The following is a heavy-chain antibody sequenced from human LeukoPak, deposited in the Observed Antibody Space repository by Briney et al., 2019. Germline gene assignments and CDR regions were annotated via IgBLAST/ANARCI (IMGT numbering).Heavy chain of an antibody. CDR1: GFSISNYW. V-gene: IGHV3-69-1*01. Sequence: GGSLRLSCAASGFSISNYWMNWVRQAPGKGLEWISHIRDSGTTDYADSVKGRFTISRDNAKNSLYLQLSSLRAEDTAVYYCARDHDFAFDNWGQGTLVTVSS. J-gene: IGHJ4*02. CDR3: ARDHDFAFDN. CDR2: IRDSGTT. D-gene: IGHD2-21*02.